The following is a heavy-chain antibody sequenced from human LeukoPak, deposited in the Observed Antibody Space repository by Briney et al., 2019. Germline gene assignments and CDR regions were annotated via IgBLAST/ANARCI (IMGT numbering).Heavy chain of an antibody. Sequence: PGGSLRLSCAASGVTPSSNYTSSGRDAPGEGLWWVSVMYSGGSTYYADSVKGRFTISRDNSKNTLYLQMNSLRAEDTAVYYCASCGSQLWGIDYWGQGTLVTVSS. CDR2: MYSGGST. CDR1: GVTPSSNY. J-gene: IGHJ4*02. CDR3: ASCGSQLWGIDY. V-gene: IGHV3-66*01. D-gene: IGHD1-26*01.